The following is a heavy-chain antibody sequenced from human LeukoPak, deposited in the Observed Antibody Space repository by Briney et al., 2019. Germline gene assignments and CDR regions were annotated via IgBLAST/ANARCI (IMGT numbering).Heavy chain of an antibody. J-gene: IGHJ5*02. V-gene: IGHV3-23*01. CDR1: GFTFSSYG. D-gene: IGHD6-13*01. CDR3: AKGQQLVNNWFDP. CDR2: ISGSGGST. Sequence: GGSLRLSCAASGFTFSSYGMHWVRQAPGKGLEWVSAISGSGGSTYYADSVKGRFTISRDNSKNTLYLQMNSLRAEDTAVYYCAKGQQLVNNWFDPWGQGTLVTVSS.